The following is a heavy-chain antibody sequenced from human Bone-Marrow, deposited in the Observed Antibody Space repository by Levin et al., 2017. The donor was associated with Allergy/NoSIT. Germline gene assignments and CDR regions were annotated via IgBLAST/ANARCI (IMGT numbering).Heavy chain of an antibody. CDR3: AGLGNRDY. CDR1: GFTFSSYA. D-gene: IGHD1-14*01. J-gene: IGHJ4*02. Sequence: GESLKISCAASGFTFSSYAMSWVRQAPGKGLEWVSAISGSGGSTYYADSVKGRFTISRDNSKNTLYLQMNSLRAEDTAVYYCAGLGNRDYWGQGTLVTVSS. V-gene: IGHV3-23*01. CDR2: ISGSGGST.